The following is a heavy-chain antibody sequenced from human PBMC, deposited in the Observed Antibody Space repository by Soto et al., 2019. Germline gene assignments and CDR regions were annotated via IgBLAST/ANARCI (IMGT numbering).Heavy chain of an antibody. CDR2: IIPIFGTA. Sequence: SVKVSCKASGGTFSSYAISWVRQAPGQGLEWMGGIIPIFGTANYAQKFQGRVTITADESTSTAYMELSSLRSEDTAVYYCARDLGILCTKGLCQQAGVYDIWGQGTMVTVSS. CDR1: GGTFSSYA. J-gene: IGHJ3*02. D-gene: IGHD2-8*01. CDR3: ARDLGILCTKGLCQQAGVYDI. V-gene: IGHV1-69*13.